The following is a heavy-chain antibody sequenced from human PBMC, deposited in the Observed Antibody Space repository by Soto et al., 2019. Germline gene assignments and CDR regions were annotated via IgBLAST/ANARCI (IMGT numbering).Heavy chain of an antibody. Sequence: GASVKVSCKASGGTFSSYAISWVRQAPGQGLEWMGGIIPIFDTANYAQKFQGRVTITADESTSTAYMELSSLRSEDAAVYYCARSSKYSSSRYDYWGQGTLVTVSS. CDR1: GGTFSSYA. CDR2: IIPIFDTA. V-gene: IGHV1-69*13. J-gene: IGHJ4*02. D-gene: IGHD6-6*01. CDR3: ARSSKYSSSRYDY.